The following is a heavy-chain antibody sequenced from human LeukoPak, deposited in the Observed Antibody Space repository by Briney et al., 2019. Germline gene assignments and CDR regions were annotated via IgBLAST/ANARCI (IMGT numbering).Heavy chain of an antibody. Sequence: QPGASVRLCCAGSGLNVSNNYLNGVRQAPGKGLEWVSVIFSSGPTYYADSVKGRFTISRDTSKNALYLQMTSLRAEDTAVYYCPISCLGNGAFRGLDYWGQGTLVTVSS. CDR2: IFSSGPT. D-gene: IGHD7-27*01. CDR1: GLNVSNNY. CDR3: PISCLGNGAFRGLDY. J-gene: IGHJ4*02. V-gene: IGHV3-53*01.